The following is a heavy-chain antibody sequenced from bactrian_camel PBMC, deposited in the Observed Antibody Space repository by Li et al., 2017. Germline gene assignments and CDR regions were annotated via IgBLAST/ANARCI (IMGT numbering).Heavy chain of an antibody. V-gene: IGHV3S1*01. CDR2: IYTSGST. Sequence: HVQLVESGGGSVRAGGSLRLSCAASGYTFSRYCMGWFRQAPGKEREGVALIYTSGSTFYADSVKGRFAISQDNAKKTVSLQMDSLKPEDTAMYYCAVDHEGPPIA. CDR1: GYTFSRYC. D-gene: IGHD4*01.